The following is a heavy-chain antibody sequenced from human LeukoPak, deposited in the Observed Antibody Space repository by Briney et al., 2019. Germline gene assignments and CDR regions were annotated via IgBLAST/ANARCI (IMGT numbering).Heavy chain of an antibody. V-gene: IGHV3-30*02. J-gene: IGHJ6*02. CDR1: GFTFSSYG. D-gene: IGHD3-10*01. CDR3: AREGSLTGYYYYYGMDV. CDR2: IRYDGSNK. Sequence: GGSLGLSCAASGFTFSSYGMHWVRQAPGKGLEWVAFIRYDGSNKYYADSVKGRFTISRDNAKNTLYLQMNSLRAEDTAVYYCAREGSLTGYYYYYGMDVWGQGTTVTVSS.